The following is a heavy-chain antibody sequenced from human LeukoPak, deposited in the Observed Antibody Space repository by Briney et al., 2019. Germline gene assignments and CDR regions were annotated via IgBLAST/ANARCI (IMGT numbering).Heavy chain of an antibody. V-gene: IGHV1-2*02. CDR2: INPNSGGT. D-gene: IGHD6-19*01. CDR1: GYTFTGYY. J-gene: IGHJ3*01. CDR3: ARGTLLYSRGWYLIGPFDF. Sequence: ASVKVSCKASGYTFTGYYMHWVRQAPGQGLEWMGGINPNSGGTNNAQKFQGRVTMTGDESISTAYMELSRLRSDDTAVYYCARGTLLYSRGWYLIGPFDFWGQGTMVTVSS.